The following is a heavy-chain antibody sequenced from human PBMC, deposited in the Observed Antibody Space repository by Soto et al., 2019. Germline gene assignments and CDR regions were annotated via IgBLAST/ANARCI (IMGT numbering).Heavy chain of an antibody. V-gene: IGHV1-18*01. J-gene: IGHJ5*02. CDR3: ASDRFITISRKGDNCFEP. CDR2: ISAYNGNT. D-gene: IGHD3-9*01. Sequence: ASVKVSCKASGYTFTSYGISWVRQAPGQGLEWMGWISAYNGNTNYAQKLQGRVTMTTDTSTSTAYMELRSLRSDDTAVYYCASDRFITISRKGDNCFEPLGQGTLVTVAS. CDR1: GYTFTSYG.